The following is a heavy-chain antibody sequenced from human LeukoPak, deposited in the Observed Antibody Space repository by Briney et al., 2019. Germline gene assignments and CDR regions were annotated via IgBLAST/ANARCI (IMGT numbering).Heavy chain of an antibody. CDR3: TRESGSMRWFDP. V-gene: IGHV4-4*07. CDR2: MSTSGNS. Sequence: SETLSLTCTVSGGSISGYYWSWIRQPAGKGPEWIGRMSTSGNSNYIPSLVSRATMSVDTSKNQFSLNLSSVTAADTAVYYCTRESGSMRWFDPWGQGTLVTVSS. J-gene: IGHJ5*02. CDR1: GGSISGYY. D-gene: IGHD6-25*01.